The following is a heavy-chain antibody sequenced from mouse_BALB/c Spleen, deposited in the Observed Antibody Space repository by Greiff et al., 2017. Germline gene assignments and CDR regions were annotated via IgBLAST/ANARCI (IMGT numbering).Heavy chain of an antibody. J-gene: IGHJ3*01. Sequence: QVQLKESGPELVRPGASVKMSCKASGYTFTSYTMHWVKQRPGQGLEWIGYINPSSGYTNYNQKFKDKATLTADKSSSTAYMQLSSLTSEDSAVYYCAKIGDSYRFAYWGQGTLVTVSA. CDR2: INPSSGYT. CDR3: AKIGDSYRFAY. V-gene: IGHV1S26*01. CDR1: GYTFTSYT.